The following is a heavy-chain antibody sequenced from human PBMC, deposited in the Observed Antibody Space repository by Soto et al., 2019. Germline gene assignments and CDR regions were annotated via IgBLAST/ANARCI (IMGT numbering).Heavy chain of an antibody. J-gene: IGHJ6*03. Sequence: PSETLSLTCTVSGGSISSYYWSWIRQPPGKRLKRIGYIYYSGSTNYNPSLKSRVTISVDTSKNQFSLKLSSVTAADTAVYYCARAPYHGYCSSTSCSLNYYYYMDVWGKGTTVTVSS. V-gene: IGHV4-59*01. CDR3: ARAPYHGYCSSTSCSLNYYYYMDV. CDR2: IYYSGST. D-gene: IGHD2-2*01. CDR1: GGSISSYY.